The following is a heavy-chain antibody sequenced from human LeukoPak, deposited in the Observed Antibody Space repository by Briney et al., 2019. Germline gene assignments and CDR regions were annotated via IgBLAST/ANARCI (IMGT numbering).Heavy chain of an antibody. V-gene: IGHV1-18*01. CDR1: GYTFTSYG. CDR2: ISAYNGNT. CDR3: ARVLDIVATIRIGFDY. Sequence: GASVKVSCKASGYTFTSYGISWVRQAPGQGLEWMGWISAYNGNTNYAQKLQGRVTMTTDTSTSTTYMELRSLRSDDTAVYYCARVLDIVATIRIGFDYWGQGTLVTVSS. D-gene: IGHD5-12*01. J-gene: IGHJ4*02.